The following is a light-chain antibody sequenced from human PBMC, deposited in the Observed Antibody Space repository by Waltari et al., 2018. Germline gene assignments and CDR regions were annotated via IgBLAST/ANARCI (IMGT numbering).Light chain of an antibody. J-gene: IGKJ3*01. V-gene: IGKV1-33*01. CDR3: QQYDNLPFT. CDR1: QDISNY. CDR2: EAS. Sequence: MHMTQSPSSLSASVGYRLTITCQASQDISNYLNWYQQKPGKAPKLLIYEASNLETGVPSRFSGGGSGTDFACTISSLQPEDIGTYYCQQYDNLPFTFGPGTKVDIK.